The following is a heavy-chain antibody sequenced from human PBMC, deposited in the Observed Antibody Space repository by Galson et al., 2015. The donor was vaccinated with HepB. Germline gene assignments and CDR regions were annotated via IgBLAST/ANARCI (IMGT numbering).Heavy chain of an antibody. CDR3: ARQTSFGYRYGNSPDY. CDR1: GFHLTSYW. Sequence: QSGAEVKKPGESLRISCKGSGFHLTSYWISWVRQMPGKGLEWMGRIDPSDSCTNYSPSFQGHVTISADKSTTTAYLQWSSLKASDTAMYYCARQTSFGYRYGNSPDYWGQGTLVTVST. J-gene: IGHJ4*02. V-gene: IGHV5-10-1*01. CDR2: IDPSDSCT. D-gene: IGHD5-18*01.